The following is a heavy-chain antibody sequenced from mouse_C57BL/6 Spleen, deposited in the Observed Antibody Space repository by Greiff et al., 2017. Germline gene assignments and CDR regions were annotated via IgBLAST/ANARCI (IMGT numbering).Heavy chain of an antibody. CDR1: GYSITSGYD. V-gene: IGHV3-1*01. Sequence: QSGPGMVKPSQSLSLTCTVTGYSITSGYDWHWIRHFPGNKLEWMGYISYSGSTNYNPSLKSRISITHDTSKNHFFLKLNSVTTEDTATYYCARAHLTGYFDYWGQGTTLTVSS. CDR2: ISYSGST. D-gene: IGHD4-1*01. J-gene: IGHJ2*01. CDR3: ARAHLTGYFDY.